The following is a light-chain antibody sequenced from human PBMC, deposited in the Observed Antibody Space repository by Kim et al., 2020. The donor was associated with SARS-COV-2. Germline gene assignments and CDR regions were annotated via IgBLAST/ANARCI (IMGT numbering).Light chain of an antibody. V-gene: IGKV1-5*03. CDR2: KAS. Sequence: ASVGDRVTISCRASQTISSWLAWYQQKQGKAPKLLIYKASNLERGVPSRFSGSGSGTEFTLNISRLQPEDFATYYCQQYKSYRWTFGQGTKGDIK. CDR3: QQYKSYRWT. CDR1: QTISSW. J-gene: IGKJ1*01.